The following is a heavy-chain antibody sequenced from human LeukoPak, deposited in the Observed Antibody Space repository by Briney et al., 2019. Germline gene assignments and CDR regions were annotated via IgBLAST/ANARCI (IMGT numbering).Heavy chain of an antibody. V-gene: IGHV3-23*01. CDR1: GFTFSSYA. Sequence: PGGSLRLSCAASGFTFSSYAMSWVRQAPGKGLEWVSAISGSGGSTYYADSVKGRFTISRDNSKNTLYLQMNSLRAEDTAVYYCARSFGEGLVFDYWGQGTLVTVSS. CDR3: ARSFGEGLVFDY. J-gene: IGHJ4*02. D-gene: IGHD3-16*01. CDR2: ISGSGGST.